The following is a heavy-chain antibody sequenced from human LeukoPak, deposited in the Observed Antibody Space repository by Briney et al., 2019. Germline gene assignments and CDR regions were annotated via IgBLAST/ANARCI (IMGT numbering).Heavy chain of an antibody. CDR1: GYSISSGYY. Sequence: SETLSLTCAVSGYSISSGYYWGWIRQPPGKGLEWIGSIYHSGSTYYNPSLKSRVTISVDTSKNQFSLKLSSVTAADTAVYYCARGPPYSSIHHHWFDPWGQGTLVTVSS. CDR2: IYHSGST. D-gene: IGHD6-13*01. CDR3: ARGPPYSSIHHHWFDP. J-gene: IGHJ5*02. V-gene: IGHV4-38-2*01.